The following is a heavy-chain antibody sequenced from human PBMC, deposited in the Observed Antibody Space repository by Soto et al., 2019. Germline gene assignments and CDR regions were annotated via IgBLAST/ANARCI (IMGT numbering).Heavy chain of an antibody. Sequence: EVQLLESGGGLVQPGGSLRLSCAASGFTFSSYAMNWVRQAPGKGLEWVSAISGSGGSTYYADSVKGRFTISRDNSKNTLYLQMNSLRAEDTAVYYCAKEVYCSSTSCYYYMVVWGKGTTVTVSS. J-gene: IGHJ6*03. CDR1: GFTFSSYA. CDR3: AKEVYCSSTSCYYYMVV. CDR2: ISGSGGST. D-gene: IGHD2-2*01. V-gene: IGHV3-23*01.